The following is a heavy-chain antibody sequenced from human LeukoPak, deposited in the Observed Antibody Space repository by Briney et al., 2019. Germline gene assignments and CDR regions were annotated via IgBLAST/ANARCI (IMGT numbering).Heavy chain of an antibody. CDR1: GFTFSIYS. CDR3: ARFYYGSGSYSLVYYGMDV. V-gene: IGHV3-48*04. Sequence: GGSLRLSCAASGFTFSIYSMNWVRQAPGKGLEWVSYISSSGSTIYYADSVKGRFTISRDNAKNSLYLQMNSLRAEDTAVYYCARFYYGSGSYSLVYYGMDVWGQGTTVTVSS. CDR2: ISSSGSTI. D-gene: IGHD3-10*01. J-gene: IGHJ6*02.